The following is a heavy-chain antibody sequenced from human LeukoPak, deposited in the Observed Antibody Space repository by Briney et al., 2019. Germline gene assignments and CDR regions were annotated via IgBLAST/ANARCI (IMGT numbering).Heavy chain of an antibody. CDR3: ARESASNEWDS. CDR1: GYSFTSHW. CDR2: IYPADSDT. V-gene: IGHV5-51*01. Sequence: GESLKISCKGSGYSFTSHWIGWVRQTPEKGLEGMGIIYPADSDTRYSPSFQGQVTISVDKSISTTFLHWSSMEASDTAMYFCARESASNEWDSWGQGTLVTVSS. J-gene: IGHJ4*02. D-gene: IGHD3-3*01.